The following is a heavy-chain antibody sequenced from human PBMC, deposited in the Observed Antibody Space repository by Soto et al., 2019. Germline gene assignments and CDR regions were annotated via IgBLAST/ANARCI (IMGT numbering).Heavy chain of an antibody. J-gene: IGHJ3*02. CDR2: ISAYNGNT. CDR1: GYTFTSYG. CDR3: ARDDCSGGSCYSGDAFEI. D-gene: IGHD2-15*01. V-gene: IGHV1-18*01. Sequence: ASVKVSCKASGYTFTSYGISWVRQAPGQGLEWMGWISAYNGNTNYAQKLQGRVTMTTDTSTSTAYMELRSLRSDDTAVYYCARDDCSGGSCYSGDAFEIWGQGTMVTVSS.